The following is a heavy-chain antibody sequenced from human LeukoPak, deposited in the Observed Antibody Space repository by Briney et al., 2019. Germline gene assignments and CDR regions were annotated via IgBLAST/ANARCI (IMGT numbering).Heavy chain of an antibody. Sequence: GESLKISCAASGFIFSNYAMSWVRQAPGKGLEWVSGITGSGGRTYYADSVKGRFTISRDNFKNTLYLQMNSLRAEDTAVYYCGSGSSSWSPFDYWGQGTLVTVSS. J-gene: IGHJ4*02. V-gene: IGHV3-23*01. CDR1: GFIFSNYA. CDR3: GSGSSSWSPFDY. CDR2: ITGSGGRT. D-gene: IGHD6-13*01.